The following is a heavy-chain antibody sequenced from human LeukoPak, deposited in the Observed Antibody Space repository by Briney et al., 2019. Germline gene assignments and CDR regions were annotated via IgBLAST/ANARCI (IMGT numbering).Heavy chain of an antibody. D-gene: IGHD6-19*01. Sequence: GGSLRLSCAASGFTLSSYSMNWVRQAPGKGLEWVSSITSSSSYIYYVDSVKGRFTISRDNAKNSLYLQMSSLRAEDTAVYYCARGGSGWYHWFDSWGREPWSPSPQ. CDR1: GFTLSSYS. J-gene: IGHJ5*01. V-gene: IGHV3-21*01. CDR3: ARGGSGWYHWFDS. CDR2: ITSSSSYI.